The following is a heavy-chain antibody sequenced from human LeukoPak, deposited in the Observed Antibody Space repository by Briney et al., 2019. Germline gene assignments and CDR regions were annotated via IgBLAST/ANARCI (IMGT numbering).Heavy chain of an antibody. CDR3: AKGGLSYFAY. Sequence: GGSLRLSCAASGFTFTSSAMTWVRQAPGKWLEWVSAVSNSGGSTYYADSVKGRFTISRDNSKNTLHLQMNSLRAEDTAVYYCAKGGLSYFAYWGQGTLVTVSA. V-gene: IGHV3-23*01. CDR1: GFTFTSSA. J-gene: IGHJ4*02. CDR2: VSNSGGST.